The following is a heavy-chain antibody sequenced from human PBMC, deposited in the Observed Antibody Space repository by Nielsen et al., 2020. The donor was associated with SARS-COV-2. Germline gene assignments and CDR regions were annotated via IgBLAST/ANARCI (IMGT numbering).Heavy chain of an antibody. J-gene: IGHJ5*02. Sequence: GESLKIPCAASGFTFSSYSMNWVRQAPGKGLEWVSYISSSSSTIYYADSVKGRFTISRDNAKNSLYLQMNSLRAEDTAVYYCARGHVAARRAGNWFDPWGQGTLVTVSS. V-gene: IGHV3-48*04. CDR2: ISSSSSTI. D-gene: IGHD6-6*01. CDR3: ARGHVAARRAGNWFDP. CDR1: GFTFSSYS.